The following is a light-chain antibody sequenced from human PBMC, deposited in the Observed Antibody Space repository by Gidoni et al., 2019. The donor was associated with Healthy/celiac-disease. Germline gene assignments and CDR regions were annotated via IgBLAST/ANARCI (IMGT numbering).Light chain of an antibody. CDR1: SSNIGAGYD. CDR2: GNS. Sequence: QSVLTQPPSVSGAPGQRVTISCTGSSSNIGAGYDVHWYQQPPGPAPKLLIYGNSNRPSGVPDRFSGSKSGTSASLAITGLQAEDEADYYCQSYDSSLSALFGGGTKLTVL. J-gene: IGLJ2*01. CDR3: QSYDSSLSAL. V-gene: IGLV1-40*01.